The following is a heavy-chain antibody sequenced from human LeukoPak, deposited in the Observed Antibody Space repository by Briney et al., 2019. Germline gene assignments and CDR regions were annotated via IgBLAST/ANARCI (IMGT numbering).Heavy chain of an antibody. CDR3: TRDLMDYDVSTGLHHYYMDV. CDR2: INGDGRNI. D-gene: IGHD3-9*01. J-gene: IGHJ6*02. CDR1: GFAFSTYW. V-gene: IGHV3-74*01. Sequence: PGGSLRLSCEASGFAFSTYWMSWVRQAPGKGLVWVSRINGDGRNINYADSVRGRFTISRDNAKNTLYLQMNTLRVEDTAVYYCTRDLMDYDVSTGLHHYYMDVWGQGTTVTVSS.